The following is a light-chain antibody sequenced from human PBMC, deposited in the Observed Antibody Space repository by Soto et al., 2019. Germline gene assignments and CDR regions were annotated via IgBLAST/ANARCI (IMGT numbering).Light chain of an antibody. J-gene: IGKJ2*01. CDR2: GAS. V-gene: IGKV3-20*01. CDR1: QSVRSNY. CDR3: QQYGGSPYT. Sequence: EIVLTQSPGTQSLSPGERATLSCRASQSVRSNYLAWYQRKPGQAPRLLIYGASTRATGIPDRFSGTGSGTDFTLTISRLESEDFAVYYCQQYGGSPYTFGQGTKLEIK.